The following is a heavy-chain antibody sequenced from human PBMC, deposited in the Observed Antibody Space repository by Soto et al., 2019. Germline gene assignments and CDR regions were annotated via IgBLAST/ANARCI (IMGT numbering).Heavy chain of an antibody. CDR3: ARTAYCSSTSCIDY. CDR1: GGSISSGSYY. D-gene: IGHD2-2*01. V-gene: IGHV4-39*01. Sequence: SETLSLTCTVSGGSISSGSYYWGWIRQPPGKGLEWIGNIYYSGSTYYNPSLKSRVTISVDTSKNQFSLKLSSVTAADTAVYYCARTAYCSSTSCIDYWGQGTLVTVSS. J-gene: IGHJ4*02. CDR2: IYYSGST.